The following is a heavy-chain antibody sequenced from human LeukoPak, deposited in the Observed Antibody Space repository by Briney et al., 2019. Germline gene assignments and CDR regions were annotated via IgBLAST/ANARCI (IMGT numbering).Heavy chain of an antibody. D-gene: IGHD5-24*01. V-gene: IGHV3-33*01. Sequence: GRSLRLSCAASGFTFSSYGMHWVRQAPGKGLEWVAVIWYDGSNKYYADSVKGRFTTARDHSKNTLYLQMNSLRAEDTAVYYCARGEMATIGAYYYGMDVWGQGTTVTVSS. CDR1: GFTFSSYG. J-gene: IGHJ6*02. CDR3: ARGEMATIGAYYYGMDV. CDR2: IWYDGSNK.